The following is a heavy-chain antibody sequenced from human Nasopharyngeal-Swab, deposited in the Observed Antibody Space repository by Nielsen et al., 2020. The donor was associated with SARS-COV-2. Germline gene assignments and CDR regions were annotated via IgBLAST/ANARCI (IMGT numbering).Heavy chain of an antibody. J-gene: IGHJ4*02. CDR3: ARRYTALDY. CDR2: INTNTGNP. V-gene: IGHV7-4-1*02. Sequence: VRQAPGQGLEWMGWINTNTGNPTYAQAFTGRFVFSLDTSVSTAYLQISSLKAEDTAVYYCARRYTALDYWGQGTLVTVSS. D-gene: IGHD3-16*02.